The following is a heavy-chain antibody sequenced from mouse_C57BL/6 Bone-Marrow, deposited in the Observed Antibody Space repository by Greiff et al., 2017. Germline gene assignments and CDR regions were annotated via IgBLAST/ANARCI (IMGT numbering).Heavy chain of an antibody. J-gene: IGHJ3*01. CDR3: TTGYDGPWFAY. D-gene: IGHD2-12*01. CDR1: GFNIKDDY. CDR2: IDPENGDT. Sequence: EVQLQQSGAELVRPGASVKLSCTASGFNIKDDYMHWVKQRPEQGLEWIGWIDPENGDTEYASKFQGKATITADTSSNTAYLQLSSLPSDDTAVYYSTTGYDGPWFAYWGQGTLGTVSA. V-gene: IGHV14-4*01.